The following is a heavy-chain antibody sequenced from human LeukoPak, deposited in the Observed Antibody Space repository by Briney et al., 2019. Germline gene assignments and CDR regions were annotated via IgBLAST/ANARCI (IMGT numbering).Heavy chain of an antibody. CDR1: GFTFSSYS. Sequence: PGGSLRLSCAASGFTFSSYSMNWVRQAPGKGLEWVAFISSSSGTIYYADSVKGRFTISRDNAKNSLYLQMNSLRADDTAVYYCARGGSTVVTLGDYWGQGTLVTVSS. V-gene: IGHV3-48*04. J-gene: IGHJ4*02. D-gene: IGHD4-23*01. CDR3: ARGGSTVVTLGDY. CDR2: ISSSSGTI.